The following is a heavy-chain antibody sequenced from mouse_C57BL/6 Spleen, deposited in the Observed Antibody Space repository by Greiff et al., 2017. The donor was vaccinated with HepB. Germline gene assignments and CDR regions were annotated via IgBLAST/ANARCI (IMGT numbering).Heavy chain of an antibody. Sequence: VQLQQSGAELARPGASVKLSCKASGYTFTSYGISWVKQRTGQGLEWIGEIYPRSGNTYYNEKFKGKATLTADKSSSTAYMELRSLTSEDSAVYFCAIRDYYGSSPLAMDYWGQGTSVTVSS. J-gene: IGHJ4*01. V-gene: IGHV1-81*01. CDR3: AIRDYYGSSPLAMDY. D-gene: IGHD1-1*01. CDR1: GYTFTSYG. CDR2: IYPRSGNT.